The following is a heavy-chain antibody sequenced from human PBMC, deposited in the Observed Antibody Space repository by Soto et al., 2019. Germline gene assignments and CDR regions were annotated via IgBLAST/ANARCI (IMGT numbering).Heavy chain of an antibody. CDR1: GGSISSTNW. Sequence: QVQLQESGPGLVKPSGTLSLTCAVSGGSISSTNWWTWVRQPPGKGLEWIAEIHHSGSTNYNPSLESRVTISIDKSNNQFSLKLKSVTAADTAVYYCARYDYGSGDDYDIDYWGQGTLVTVSS. D-gene: IGHD3-10*01. V-gene: IGHV4-4*02. CDR3: ARYDYGSGDDYDIDY. J-gene: IGHJ4*02. CDR2: IHHSGST.